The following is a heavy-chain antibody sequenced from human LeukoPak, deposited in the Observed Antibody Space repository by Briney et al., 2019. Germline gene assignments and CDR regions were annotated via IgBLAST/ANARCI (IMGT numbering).Heavy chain of an antibody. V-gene: IGHV3-23*01. CDR2: IRSNGETV. J-gene: IGHJ4*02. D-gene: IGHD1-1*01. Sequence: PGGSLRLSCAASGFTFSRIAMSWVRQAPGKGLEWVSAIRSNGETVYNADSVKGRSTISRENSRQPLFLQMSSLRVEDTATYYCAKGQELDDGVFDSWGQGTLVTVSS. CDR3: AKGQELDDGVFDS. CDR1: GFTFSRIA.